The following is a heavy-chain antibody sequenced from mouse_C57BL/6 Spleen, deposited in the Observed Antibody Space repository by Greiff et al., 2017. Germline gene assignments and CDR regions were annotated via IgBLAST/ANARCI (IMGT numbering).Heavy chain of an antibody. Sequence: DVQLQESGPGLVKPSQSLSLTCSVTGYSITSGYYWNWIRQFPGNKLEWMGYISYDGSNNYNPSLQNRISITRDTSKNQFFLKLNSVTTEDTATYYCARAYYGSSLGFDYWGQGTTLTVSS. J-gene: IGHJ2*01. V-gene: IGHV3-6*01. D-gene: IGHD1-1*01. CDR2: ISYDGSN. CDR3: ARAYYGSSLGFDY. CDR1: GYSITSGYY.